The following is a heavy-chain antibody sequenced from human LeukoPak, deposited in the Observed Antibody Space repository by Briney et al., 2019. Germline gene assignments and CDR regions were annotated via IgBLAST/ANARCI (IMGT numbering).Heavy chain of an antibody. D-gene: IGHD5-18*01. Sequence: GGSLRLSCAASGFTFSSYAMHWVRQAPGKGLEWVAVISYDGSNKKYADSVKGRFTISRDNANKSVYLQMNSLRAEDTAVYYCAKFSGYSYGGWFDQWGPGTLVTVSS. CDR1: GFTFSSYA. J-gene: IGHJ5*02. CDR2: ISYDGSNK. CDR3: AKFSGYSYGGWFDQ. V-gene: IGHV3-30*07.